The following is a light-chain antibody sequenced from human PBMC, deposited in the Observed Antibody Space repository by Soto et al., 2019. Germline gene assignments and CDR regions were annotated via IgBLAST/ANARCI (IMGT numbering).Light chain of an antibody. CDR3: QQYNNFPYT. V-gene: IGKV1-33*01. J-gene: IGKJ2*01. Sequence: DIQMTQSPSSLSASVGDRVTITCQASQDINNYLNWYQQKPGKAPKLLIYDASNLETGVPSRFSGSGSGTDFTFTISSLQPEDIATYYCQQYNNFPYTFGQGTKLEIK. CDR1: QDINNY. CDR2: DAS.